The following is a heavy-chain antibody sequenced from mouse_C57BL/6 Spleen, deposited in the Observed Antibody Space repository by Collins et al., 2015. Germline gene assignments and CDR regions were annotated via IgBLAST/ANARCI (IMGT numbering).Heavy chain of an antibody. D-gene: IGHD3-2*02. V-gene: IGHV1-69*01. J-gene: IGHJ4*01. CDR2: IDPSDSYT. CDR3: ASGDSSGYAMDY. Sequence: QVQLQQPGAELVMPGASVKLSCKASGHTFTSYWMHWVKQRPGQGLEWIGEIDPSDSYTNYNQKFKGKSTLTVDKSSSTAYMQLSSLTSEDSAVYYCASGDSSGYAMDYWGQGTSVTVSS. CDR1: GHTFTSYW.